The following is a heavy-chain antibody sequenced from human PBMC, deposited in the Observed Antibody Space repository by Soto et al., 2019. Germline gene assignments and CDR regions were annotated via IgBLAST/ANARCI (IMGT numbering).Heavy chain of an antibody. CDR2: IRSKANSYAT. CDR1: GFTFSGSA. D-gene: IGHD3-10*01. Sequence: EVQLVESGGGLVQPGGSLKLSCAASGFTFSGSAMHWVRQASGKGLEWVGRIRSKANSYATAYAATVKGRFTISRDDSKNTAYLQMDSLKTEDTAVYYCTTPAREKCGEWGQGTLVTVSS. V-gene: IGHV3-73*01. CDR3: TTPAREKCGE. J-gene: IGHJ4*02.